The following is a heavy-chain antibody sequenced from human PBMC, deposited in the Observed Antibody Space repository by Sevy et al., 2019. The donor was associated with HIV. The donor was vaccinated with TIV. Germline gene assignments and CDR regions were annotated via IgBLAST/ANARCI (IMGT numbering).Heavy chain of an antibody. D-gene: IGHD3-3*01. J-gene: IGHJ6*02. CDR2: ISYDGSNK. CDR3: ARDRGEWLPLMLYSYYGMDV. Sequence: GGSLRLSCAASGFTFSSYAMHWVRQAPGKGLEWVAVISYDGSNKYYADSVKGRFTISRDNSKNTLYLQMNSLRAEDTAVYYCARDRGEWLPLMLYSYYGMDVWGQGTTVTVSS. CDR1: GFTFSSYA. V-gene: IGHV3-30-3*01.